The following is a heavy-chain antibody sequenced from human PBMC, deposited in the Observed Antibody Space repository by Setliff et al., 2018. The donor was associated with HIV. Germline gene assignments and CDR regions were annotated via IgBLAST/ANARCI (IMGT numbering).Heavy chain of an antibody. D-gene: IGHD6-13*01. J-gene: IGHJ6*02. CDR1: GFTFSAYA. CDR3: ARDCRVGWVFTYGMDV. Sequence: GGSLRLSCAVSGFTFSAYAMYWVRQAPGKGLEWVALIWRDGNNKYYADSVKGRFTISRDNSKNTLFLQMNSLRPEDTAVYYCARDCRVGWVFTYGMDVWGQGTLVTVSS. CDR2: IWRDGNNK. V-gene: IGHV3-30*04.